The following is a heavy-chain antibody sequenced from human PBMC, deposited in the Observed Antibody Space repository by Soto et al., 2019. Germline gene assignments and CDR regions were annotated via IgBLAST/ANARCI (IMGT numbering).Heavy chain of an antibody. V-gene: IGHV3-33*01. CDR1: GFSFSNYG. D-gene: IGHD2-15*01. CDR3: ARDPQDKEYYGMDV. CDR2: VWFDGSIK. Sequence: PGGSLRLSCAASGFSFSNYGMHWVRQAPGQGLEWLALVWFDGSIKYYGDSVRGRFTISKDNSKNTPYLHMQNLRADDTALYYCARDPQDKEYYGMDVWGQGTTVTVSS. J-gene: IGHJ6*02.